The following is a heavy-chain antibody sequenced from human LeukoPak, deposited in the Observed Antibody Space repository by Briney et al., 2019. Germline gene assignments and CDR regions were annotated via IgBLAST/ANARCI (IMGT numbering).Heavy chain of an antibody. CDR1: GYTFTSYG. CDR3: AGGGGYCTNGVCSGDFDY. D-gene: IGHD2-8*01. CDR2: ISAYNGNT. Sequence: ASVKVSCKASGYTFTSYGISWVRQAPGQGLEWMGWISAYNGNTNYAQKLQGRVTMTRDTSISTAYMELSRLRSDDTAVYYCAGGGGYCTNGVCSGDFDYWGQGTLVTVSS. V-gene: IGHV1-18*01. J-gene: IGHJ4*02.